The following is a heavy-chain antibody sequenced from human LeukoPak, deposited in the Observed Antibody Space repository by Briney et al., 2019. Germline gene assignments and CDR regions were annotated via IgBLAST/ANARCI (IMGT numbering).Heavy chain of an antibody. D-gene: IGHD3-22*01. J-gene: IGHJ4*02. V-gene: IGHV2-5*01. CDR1: GFSLSTSGVG. CDR3: AHRPYYYDSSGYYYGELYYFDY. CDR2: IYWNDDK. Sequence: SGPTLVKPTQTLTLTCTFSGFSLSTSGVGVGWIRQPPGKALEWLALIYWNDDKRYSPSLKSRLTITEDTSKNQVVLTMTNMDPVDTATYYCAHRPYYYDSSGYYYGELYYFDYWGQGTLVTVSS.